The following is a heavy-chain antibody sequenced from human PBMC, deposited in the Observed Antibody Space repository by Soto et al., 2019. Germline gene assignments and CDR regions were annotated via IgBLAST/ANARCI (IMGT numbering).Heavy chain of an antibody. D-gene: IGHD3-3*01. CDR2: ISYDGSNK. CDR3: ARDDTGDFWSGYYTETSYYYYGMDV. Sequence: GGSLRLSCAASGFTFSSYAMHWVRQAPGKGLEWVAVISYDGSNKYYADSVKGRFTISRDNSKNTLYLQMNSLRAEDTAVYYCARDDTGDFWSGYYTETSYYYYGMDVWGQGTTVTVSS. V-gene: IGHV3-30-3*01. J-gene: IGHJ6*02. CDR1: GFTFSSYA.